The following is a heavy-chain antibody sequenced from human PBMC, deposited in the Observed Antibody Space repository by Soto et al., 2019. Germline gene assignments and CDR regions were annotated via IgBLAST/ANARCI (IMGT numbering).Heavy chain of an antibody. D-gene: IGHD2-2*01. CDR3: AKEQIVVVPAAGNYFDY. V-gene: IGHV3-23*01. CDR2: ISGNGGST. Sequence: GGSLRLSCTASGFTFSNYAMSWVRQAPGKGLEWVAVISGNGGSTYYADSVKGRFTISRDNSKNTLYLQMNSLRAEDTAVYYCAKEQIVVVPAAGNYFDYWGQGTLVTVSS. J-gene: IGHJ4*02. CDR1: GFTFSNYA.